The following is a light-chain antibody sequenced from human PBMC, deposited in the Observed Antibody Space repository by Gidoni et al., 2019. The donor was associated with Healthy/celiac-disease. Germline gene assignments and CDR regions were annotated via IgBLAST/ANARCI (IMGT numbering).Light chain of an antibody. CDR1: QSVSSY. V-gene: IGKV3-11*01. Sequence: EIVLTQSPATLSLSPGERATLSCRASQSVSSYLAWYQQKPGQAPSLLIYAASNRATGIPARFSGSGSGTDFTLTISSLEPEDFAVYYCQQRSNWPRLTFGQGTRLEIK. CDR2: AAS. J-gene: IGKJ5*01. CDR3: QQRSNWPRLT.